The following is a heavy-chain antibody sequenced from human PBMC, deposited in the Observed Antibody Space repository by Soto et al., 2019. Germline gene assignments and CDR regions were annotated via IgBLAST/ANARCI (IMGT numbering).Heavy chain of an antibody. Sequence: SETLSLTCSVSGGSISSYYWSWIRQPPGKGLEWIAYIYYSGTSYNPSPKSRVSISLDTSKKQFSLKLSSVTAADAAVYYCARTYHGSGPHPGGNASDIWGQRTMVTVSS. CDR2: IYYSGT. CDR1: GGSISSYY. V-gene: IGHV4-59*01. J-gene: IGHJ3*02. D-gene: IGHD3-22*01. CDR3: ARTYHGSGPHPGGNASDI.